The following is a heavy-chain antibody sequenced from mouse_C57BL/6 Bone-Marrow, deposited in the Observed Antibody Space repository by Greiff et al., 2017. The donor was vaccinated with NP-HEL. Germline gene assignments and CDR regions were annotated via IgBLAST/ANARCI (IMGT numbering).Heavy chain of an antibody. V-gene: IGHV1-80*01. CDR1: GYEFSNYW. CDR2: IYPGDGDT. Sequence: VQLQQSGAELVKPGASVKISCKASGYEFSNYWMNWVKQRPGKGLEWIGQIYPGDGDTYYNGKFKDKATLTADKSSSTAYLQLSRLTSEDSAVYFCERGAYWGQGTLVTVSA. CDR3: ERGAY. J-gene: IGHJ3*01.